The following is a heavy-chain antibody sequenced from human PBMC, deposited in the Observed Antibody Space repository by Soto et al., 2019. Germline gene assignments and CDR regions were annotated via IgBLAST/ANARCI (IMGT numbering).Heavy chain of an antibody. CDR1: GFPFSSSW. V-gene: IGHV3-7*01. CDR2: INQDGSQT. D-gene: IGHD2-21*01. CDR3: SRSINS. J-gene: IGHJ4*02. Sequence: GGSLRLSCAASGFPFSSSWMDWVRQAPGKGLEWVANINQDGSQTYYVDSVKGRFTVSRDNAENSLFLHMNSLRVEDTAVYFCSRSINSWGQGALVTVSS.